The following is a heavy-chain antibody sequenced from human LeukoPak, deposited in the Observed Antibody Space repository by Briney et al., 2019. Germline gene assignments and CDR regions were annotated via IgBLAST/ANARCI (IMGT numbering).Heavy chain of an antibody. D-gene: IGHD4-11*01. V-gene: IGHV3-48*04. CDR3: ARAYSSDY. Sequence: GGSLRLSCAASGFTFSSYTLNWVRQAPGKGLEWVSCISSGSGTIYYADSVKGRFTISRDNAKNSLYLQMNSLRAEDTAVYYCARAYSSDYWGQGTLVTVSS. CDR1: GFTFSSYT. J-gene: IGHJ4*02. CDR2: ISSGSGTI.